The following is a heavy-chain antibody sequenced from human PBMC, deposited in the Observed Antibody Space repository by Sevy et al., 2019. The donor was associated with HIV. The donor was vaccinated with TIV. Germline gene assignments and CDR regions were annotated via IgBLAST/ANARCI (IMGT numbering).Heavy chain of an antibody. CDR3: AKEGRDYDSSGYAL. D-gene: IGHD3-22*01. CDR2: IWDDGSNK. CDR1: GFTFSSYG. V-gene: IGHV3-33*06. Sequence: GGSLRLSCAASGFTFSSYGMHWVRQAPGKGLEWVAVIWDDGSNKYYADSVKGRFTISRDNSKNTLYLQMNSLRAEDTAVYYCAKEGRDYDSSGYALWGRGTLVTVSS. J-gene: IGHJ2*01.